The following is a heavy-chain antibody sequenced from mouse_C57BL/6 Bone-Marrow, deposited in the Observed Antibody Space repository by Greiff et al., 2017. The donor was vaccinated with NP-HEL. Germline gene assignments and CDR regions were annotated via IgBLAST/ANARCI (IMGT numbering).Heavy chain of an antibody. CDR3: TLYGSSYWYFDV. Sequence: QVQLKQSGAELVRPGASVTLSCKASGYTFTDYEMHWVKQTPVHGLEWIGALDPETGGTAYNQKFKGKAILTADKSSSTAYMELRSLTSEDSAVYYCTLYGSSYWYFDVWGTGTTVTVSS. CDR1: GYTFTDYE. CDR2: LDPETGGT. J-gene: IGHJ1*03. V-gene: IGHV1-15*01. D-gene: IGHD1-1*01.